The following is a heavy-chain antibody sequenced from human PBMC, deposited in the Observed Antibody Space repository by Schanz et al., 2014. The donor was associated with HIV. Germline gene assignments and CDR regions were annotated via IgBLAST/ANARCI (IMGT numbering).Heavy chain of an antibody. D-gene: IGHD6-6*01. CDR2: INPNSGAT. Sequence: QVQLVQSGAEVKRPGASVKVTCKASGYTFTSYDIHWVRQATGQGLEWMGWINPNSGATNYVQKFQGRVTMTRDTSISTAYMELSRVRSDDTAVYYCARAEGYSTSSAWGEDYNYYGIDVWGQGTTVTVSS. CDR1: GYTFTSYD. V-gene: IGHV1-2*02. CDR3: ARAEGYSTSSAWGEDYNYYGIDV. J-gene: IGHJ6*02.